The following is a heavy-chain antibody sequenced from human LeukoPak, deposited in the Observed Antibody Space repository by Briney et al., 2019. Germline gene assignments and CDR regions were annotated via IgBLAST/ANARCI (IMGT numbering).Heavy chain of an antibody. CDR2: IKQDGSEK. J-gene: IGHJ4*02. D-gene: IGHD2-15*01. Sequence: GGSLRLSCAASGFTFSSYWMSWVRQAPGKGLEWVANIKQDGSEKYYVDSVKGRFTISRDNAKNSLYLQMNSVRAEDTAVYYCARGQPILGYCSGGSCYGGGFDYWGQGTLVTVSS. CDR3: ARGQPILGYCSGGSCYGGGFDY. V-gene: IGHV3-7*01. CDR1: GFTFSSYW.